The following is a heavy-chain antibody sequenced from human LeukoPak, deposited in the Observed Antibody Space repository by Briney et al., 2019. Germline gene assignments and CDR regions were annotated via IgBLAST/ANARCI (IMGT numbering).Heavy chain of an antibody. D-gene: IGHD3-10*01. CDR3: ARDGFTITMARGVIINWFDP. CDR1: GYTFTSYG. Sequence: GASVKVSCKASGYTFTSYGISWVRQAPGQGLEWMGWISAYNGNTNYAQKLQGRVTMTTDTSTSTAYIELRSLRSDDTAVYYCARDGFTITMARGVIINWFDPWGQGTLVTVSS. V-gene: IGHV1-18*04. CDR2: ISAYNGNT. J-gene: IGHJ5*02.